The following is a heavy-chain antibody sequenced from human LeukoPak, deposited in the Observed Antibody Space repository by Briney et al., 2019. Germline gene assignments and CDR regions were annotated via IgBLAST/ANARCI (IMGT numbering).Heavy chain of an antibody. J-gene: IGHJ4*02. V-gene: IGHV4-39*07. CDR1: GGSISSSSYY. Sequence: SETLSLTCTVSGGSISSSSYYWGWIRQPPGEGLEWIGSIYYSGSTYYNPSLKSRVTISVDTSKNQFSVKLSSVTAADTAVYYCARGRDYDFWSGYGGPFDYWGQGTLVTVSS. CDR2: IYYSGST. D-gene: IGHD3-3*01. CDR3: ARGRDYDFWSGYGGPFDY.